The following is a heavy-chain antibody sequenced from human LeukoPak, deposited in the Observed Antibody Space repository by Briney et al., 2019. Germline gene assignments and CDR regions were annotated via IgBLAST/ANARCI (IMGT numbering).Heavy chain of an antibody. CDR3: ARSIALYYVDV. Sequence: SSETLSLTCTVSGYSISSGYYWGWIRQPPGKGLEWIGRIYHSGSTYYNPSLKSRVTISVDTSKNQFSLKLSSVTAADTAVYYCARSIALYYVDVWGKGTTVTVSS. CDR1: GYSISSGYY. V-gene: IGHV4-38-2*02. J-gene: IGHJ6*03. CDR2: IYHSGST. D-gene: IGHD6-6*01.